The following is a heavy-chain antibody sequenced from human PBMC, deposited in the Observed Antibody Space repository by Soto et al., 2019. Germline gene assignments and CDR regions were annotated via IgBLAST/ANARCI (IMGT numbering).Heavy chain of an antibody. CDR2: ITGNSDNT. V-gene: IGHV3-23*01. J-gene: IGHJ4*02. CDR3: AKREGFSLRPEHTFDY. CDR1: GFTFNNFA. Sequence: EVQLLESGGGLVQPGESLRLSCVASGFTFNNFAMSWVRQAEGRGLEWVSAITGNSDNTYYAEAVKGRFTISRDNSKNTLFLQMDSLRADDPAGYYWAKREGFSLRPEHTFDYWGPGTLVTVSS.